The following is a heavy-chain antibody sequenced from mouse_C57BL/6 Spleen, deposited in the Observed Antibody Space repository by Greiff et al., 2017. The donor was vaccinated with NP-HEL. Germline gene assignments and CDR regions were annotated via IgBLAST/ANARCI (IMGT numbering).Heavy chain of an antibody. CDR2: IYWDDDK. Sequence: QVTLKESGPWPLQSSQTLSLTCSFSGFSLSTSGMGVSWIRQPSGKGLDWLAHIYWDDDKRYNPSLKSRLTISKDTSRNQVFLKITSVDTADTATYYCARLRGEYYFDDWGQGTTLTVSS. CDR3: ARLRGEYYFDD. D-gene: IGHD1-1*01. J-gene: IGHJ2*01. CDR1: GFSLSTSGMG. V-gene: IGHV8-12*01.